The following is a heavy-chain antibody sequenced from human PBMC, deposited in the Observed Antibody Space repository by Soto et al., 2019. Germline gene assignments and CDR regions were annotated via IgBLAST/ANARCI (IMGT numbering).Heavy chain of an antibody. V-gene: IGHV1-46*01. J-gene: IGHJ3*02. Sequence: ASVKVSCKASGYTFTSYYMRWVRQAPGQGLEWMGIINPSGGSTSYAQKFQGRVTMTRDTSTSTVYMALSSLRSEDTAVYYCARDLFSIRRITIFGVVKSPRDAFDIWGQGTMVTVSS. CDR2: INPSGGST. D-gene: IGHD3-3*01. CDR1: GYTFTSYY. CDR3: ARDLFSIRRITIFGVVKSPRDAFDI.